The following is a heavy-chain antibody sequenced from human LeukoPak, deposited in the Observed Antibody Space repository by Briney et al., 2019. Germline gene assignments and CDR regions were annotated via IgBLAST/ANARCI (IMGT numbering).Heavy chain of an antibody. J-gene: IGHJ4*02. CDR3: ARGKGIAVSSFDY. D-gene: IGHD6-19*01. Sequence: PGGSLRLSCAASGFTFRNYAMHWVRQAPGKGLEWVAVTSSDGSNEYYADSVRGRFSISRDNSKNTVYLQMNSLRAEDTALYYCARGKGIAVSSFDYWGQGTLVTVSS. V-gene: IGHV3-30*04. CDR2: TSSDGSNE. CDR1: GFTFRNYA.